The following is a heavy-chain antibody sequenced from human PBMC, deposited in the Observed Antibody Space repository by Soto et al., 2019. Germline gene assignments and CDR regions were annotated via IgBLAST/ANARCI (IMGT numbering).Heavy chain of an antibody. CDR1: GVSISSYY. Sequence: PSETLSLTCTVSGVSISSYYWIWIRQPPGKGLEWIGYIYYSGSTNYNPSLKSRVTISVDTSKNQFSLKLSSVTAADTAVYYCARDLVAVAGTHWGQGTLVTVSS. V-gene: IGHV4-59*01. J-gene: IGHJ4*02. CDR3: ARDLVAVAGTH. CDR2: IYYSGST. D-gene: IGHD6-19*01.